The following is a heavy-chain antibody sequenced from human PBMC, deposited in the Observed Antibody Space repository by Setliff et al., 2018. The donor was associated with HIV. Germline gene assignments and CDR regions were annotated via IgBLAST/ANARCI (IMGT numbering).Heavy chain of an antibody. D-gene: IGHD3-22*01. V-gene: IGHV4-59*01. CDR2: ISYTGTT. CDR1: GGSISNYY. Sequence: SETLSLTCTVSGGSISNYYWSWIRQPPGKGLEWIGYISYTGTTKYNPSLKSRVTISVDTSKDQFSVRLSSVSAADTAVYFCARHVARFDYDTGGYYVSHFDYWGQGTQVTVSS. J-gene: IGHJ4*02. CDR3: ARHVARFDYDTGGYYVSHFDY.